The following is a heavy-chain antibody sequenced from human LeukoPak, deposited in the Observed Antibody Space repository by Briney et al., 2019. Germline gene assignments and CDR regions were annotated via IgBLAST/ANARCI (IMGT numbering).Heavy chain of an antibody. J-gene: IGHJ4*02. V-gene: IGHV1-18*01. CDR3: ARDGLRFLEWLYHFDY. Sequence: ASLKVSCKASGYTFTRYVISWVRQAPGQGLEWMGWISAYNGNTNYAQKLQGRVTMTTDTSTSTAYMELRSLRSDDTAVYYCARDGLRFLEWLYHFDYWGQGTLVTVSS. CDR1: GYTFTRYV. D-gene: IGHD3-3*01. CDR2: ISAYNGNT.